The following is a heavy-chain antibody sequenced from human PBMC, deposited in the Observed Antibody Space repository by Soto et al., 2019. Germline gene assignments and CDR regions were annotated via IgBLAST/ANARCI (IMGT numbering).Heavy chain of an antibody. Sequence: PGESLRLSCVASGFTFNYYGIHWVRQAPGKGLEWMAVISRDGGHKFYADSVKGRFTVSRDNSKNTLYLQMDSLRIEDTAVYHCANGGYCCVGTDCSLDWCPGT. V-gene: IGHV3-30*18. CDR1: GFTFNYYG. CDR3: ANGGYCCVGTDCSLD. CDR2: ISRDGGHK. J-gene: IGHJ4*02. D-gene: IGHD2-15*01.